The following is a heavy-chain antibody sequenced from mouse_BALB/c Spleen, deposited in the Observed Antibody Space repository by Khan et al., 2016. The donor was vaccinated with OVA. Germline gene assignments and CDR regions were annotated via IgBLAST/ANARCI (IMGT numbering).Heavy chain of an antibody. Sequence: QVQLKQSGAELMRPGASVKLSCKTSGYIFTSYWLHWVKQSSGQGLEWLARIYPGTDNTYYNEKIKEKATLTADKSSTTAYMQLSSLKSEDSDVYFCAREEPLYYFDYWGQGTTLTVSS. CDR3: AREEPLYYFDY. CDR2: IYPGTDNT. CDR1: GYIFTSYW. V-gene: IGHV1-76*01. J-gene: IGHJ2*01. D-gene: IGHD6-1*01.